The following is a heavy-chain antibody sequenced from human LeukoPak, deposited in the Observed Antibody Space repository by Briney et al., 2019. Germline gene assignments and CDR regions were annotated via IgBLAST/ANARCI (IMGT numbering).Heavy chain of an antibody. CDR2: MNPNSGNT. J-gene: IGHJ6*02. Sequence: ASVKVSCKASGYTFTSYDINWVRQATGQGLKWMGWMNPNSGNTGYAQKFQGRVTMTRNTSISTAYMELSSLRSEDTAVCYCARVRVGSYPFYYYYGMDVWGQGTTVTVSS. V-gene: IGHV1-8*02. D-gene: IGHD1-26*01. CDR3: ARVRVGSYPFYYYYGMDV. CDR1: GYTFTSYD.